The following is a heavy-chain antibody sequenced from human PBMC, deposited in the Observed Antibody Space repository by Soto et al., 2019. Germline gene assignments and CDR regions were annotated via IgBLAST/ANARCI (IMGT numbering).Heavy chain of an antibody. D-gene: IGHD4-17*01. CDR3: ARALGHDYGDYYFDY. CDR1: GYTFTSYG. Sequence: ASVKVSCKASGYTFTSYGISWVRQAPGQGLEWMGWISAYNGNTSYAQKLQGRVTMTTDTSTSTAYMELRSLRSDDTAVYYCARALGHDYGDYYFDYWGQGTLVTVSS. CDR2: ISAYNGNT. J-gene: IGHJ4*02. V-gene: IGHV1-18*01.